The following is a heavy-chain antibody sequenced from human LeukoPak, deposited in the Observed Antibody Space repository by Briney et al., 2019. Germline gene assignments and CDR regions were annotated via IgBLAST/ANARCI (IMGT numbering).Heavy chain of an antibody. CDR2: IRSKAYGGTT. CDR3: TRGDYYDSSGYYFLFDY. Sequence: GGSLRLSCAASGITLSDFWFSWVRQAPGKGLEWVGFIRSKAYGGTTEYAASVKGRFTISRDDSKSIAYLQMNSLKTEDTAVYYCTRGDYYDSSGYYFLFDYWGQGTLVTVSS. D-gene: IGHD3-22*01. J-gene: IGHJ4*02. V-gene: IGHV3-49*04. CDR1: GITLSDFW.